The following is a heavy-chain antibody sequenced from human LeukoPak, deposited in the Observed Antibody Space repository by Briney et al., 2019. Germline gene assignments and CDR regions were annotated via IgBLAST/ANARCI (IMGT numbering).Heavy chain of an antibody. CDR3: ARHGVDTAMLPDRAYNWFDP. D-gene: IGHD5-18*01. V-gene: IGHV4-39*01. Sequence: SETLSLTCTVSGGSISSSNYYWGWIRQPPGKGLEWIGNIYYSGSTNYNPSLKSRVTISVDTSKNQFSLKLSSVTAADTAVYYCARHGVDTAMLPDRAYNWFDPWGQGTLVTVSS. CDR2: IYYSGST. J-gene: IGHJ5*02. CDR1: GGSISSSNYY.